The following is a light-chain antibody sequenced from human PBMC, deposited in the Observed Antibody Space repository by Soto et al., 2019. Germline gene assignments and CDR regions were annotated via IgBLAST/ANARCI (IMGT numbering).Light chain of an antibody. CDR1: SSNIGSNT. J-gene: IGLJ2*01. Sequence: QPVLTQPPSASGTPGQRVTISCSGSSSNIGSNTVNWYQQLPGTAPKLVIYSNNQRPSGVPDRFSGSKSGTSASLATSGLQSEDEADYYCVAWDDSLNGYVVFGGGTKLTVL. CDR3: VAWDDSLNGYVV. V-gene: IGLV1-44*01. CDR2: SNN.